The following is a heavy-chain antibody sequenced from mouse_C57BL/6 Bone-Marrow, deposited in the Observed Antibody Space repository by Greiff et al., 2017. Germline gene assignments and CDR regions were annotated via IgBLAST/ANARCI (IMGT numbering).Heavy chain of an antibody. CDR3: AREGGQGY. J-gene: IGHJ2*01. CDR1: GYTFTDYY. CDR2: IYPGSGNT. Sequence: VQLQQSGAELVRPGASVKLSCKASGYTFTDYYINWVKQRPGQGLEWIARIYPGSGNTYYNEKFKGKATLTAEKSSSTAYMQLSSLTSEDSAVYFCAREGGQGYWGQGTTLTVSS. D-gene: IGHD3-3*01. V-gene: IGHV1-76*01.